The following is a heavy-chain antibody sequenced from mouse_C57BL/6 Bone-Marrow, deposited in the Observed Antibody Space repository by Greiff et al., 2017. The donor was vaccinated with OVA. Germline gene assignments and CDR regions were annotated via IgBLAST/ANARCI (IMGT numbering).Heavy chain of an antibody. CDR1: GFNIKDDY. V-gene: IGHV14-4*01. D-gene: IGHD1-1*01. J-gene: IGHJ2*01. CDR2: IDPENGDT. CDR3: IYGSFPYFDY. Sequence: EVKLVESGAELVRPGASVKLSCTASGFNIKDDYMHWVKQRPEQGLEWIGWIDPENGDTEYASKFQGKATITADTSSNTAYLQLSSLTSEDTAVYYCIYGSFPYFDYWGQGTTLTVSS.